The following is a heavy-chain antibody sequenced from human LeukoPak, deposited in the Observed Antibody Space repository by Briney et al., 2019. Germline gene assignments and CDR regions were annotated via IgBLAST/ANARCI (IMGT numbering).Heavy chain of an antibody. D-gene: IGHD2-2*01. CDR1: SGSFSGYY. V-gene: IGHV4-34*01. CDR3: ARGHLRAGYCSSTSCRAPKYFQH. J-gene: IGHJ1*01. Sequence: PSETLSLTCAVYSGSFSGYYWSWIRQPPGKGLEWIGEINHSGSTNYNPSLKSRVTISVDTSKNQFSLKLSSVTAADTAVYYCARGHLRAGYCSSTSCRAPKYFQHWGQGTLVTVSS. CDR2: INHSGST.